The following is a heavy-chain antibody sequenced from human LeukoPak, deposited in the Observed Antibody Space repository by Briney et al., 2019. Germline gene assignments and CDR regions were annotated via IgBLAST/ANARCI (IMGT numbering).Heavy chain of an antibody. D-gene: IGHD3-22*01. J-gene: IGHJ4*02. CDR2: MNPNSGTT. V-gene: IGHV1-8*03. CDR1: GYTFTSYD. CDR3: ARGLMMPRWKITMIVVATRYYFDY. Sequence: ASVKVSCKASGYTFTSYDINWVRQATGQGLEWMGWMNPNSGTTGYAQKFQGRVTITRNTSISTAYMELSSLRSEDTAVYYCARGLMMPRWKITMIVVATRYYFDYWGQGTLVTVSS.